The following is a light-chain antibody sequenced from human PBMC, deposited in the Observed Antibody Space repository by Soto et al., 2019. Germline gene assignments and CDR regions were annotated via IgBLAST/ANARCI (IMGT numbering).Light chain of an antibody. J-gene: IGKJ3*01. V-gene: IGKV1-33*01. Sequence: DIQMTQSPSSLSASVGDRVTITCQASQDISNYLNWYQQKPGKAPKLLIYDASNLETGVPSRFSGSGSGTDFTFTISSLQPEDIATYYCQHYDNLPFGPGTKVDIK. CDR3: QHYDNLP. CDR1: QDISNY. CDR2: DAS.